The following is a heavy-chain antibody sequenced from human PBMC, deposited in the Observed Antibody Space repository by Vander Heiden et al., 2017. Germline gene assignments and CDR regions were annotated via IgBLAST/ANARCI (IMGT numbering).Heavy chain of an antibody. CDR2: IYYSGNT. D-gene: IGHD3-22*01. J-gene: IGHJ3*02. CDR1: IGSISGSSYY. CDR3: ARPYDTRRIDAFDI. V-gene: IGHV4-39*01. Sequence: QLQVQESGPGLVKPSETLSLTCTVSIGSISGSSYYWAWIRKPPGKGLEWIGSIYYSGNTYYNPSLKSRVTISVDTSKNQFSLKLDSVSAADTAVYYCARPYDTRRIDAFDIWDQGTMVTVSS.